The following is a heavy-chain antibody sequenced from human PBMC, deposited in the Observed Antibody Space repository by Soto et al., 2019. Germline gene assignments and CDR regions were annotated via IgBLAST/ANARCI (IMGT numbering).Heavy chain of an antibody. V-gene: IGHV1-2*04. D-gene: IGHD6-13*01. CDR2: INPNSGGT. CDR3: AREVESSSWFDP. CDR1: GYTFTGYY. Sequence: ASVKVSCKASGYTFTGYYMHWVRQAPGQGLEWMGWINPNSGGTNYAQKFQGWVIMTRDTSISTAYMELSRLRSDDTAVYYCAREVESSSWFDPWGQGTLVTVSS. J-gene: IGHJ5*02.